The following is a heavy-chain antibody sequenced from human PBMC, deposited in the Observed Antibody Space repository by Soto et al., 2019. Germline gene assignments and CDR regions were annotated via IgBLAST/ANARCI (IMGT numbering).Heavy chain of an antibody. Sequence: GGSLRLSCAASGFTFSSYAMSWVRQAPGKGLEWVSGISGGGGGTYYADSVRGRFTISRDNSKNTLYLQMNSLRAEDTAVYYCAKGRYYYDSSGYSTYFDYWGQGTLVTVSS. V-gene: IGHV3-23*01. CDR1: GFTFSSYA. J-gene: IGHJ4*02. D-gene: IGHD3-22*01. CDR3: AKGRYYYDSSGYSTYFDY. CDR2: ISGGGGGT.